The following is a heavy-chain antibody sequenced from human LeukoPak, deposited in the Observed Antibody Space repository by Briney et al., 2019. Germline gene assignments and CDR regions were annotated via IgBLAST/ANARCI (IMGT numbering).Heavy chain of an antibody. CDR1: GFTFSSYG. J-gene: IGHJ4*02. CDR2: IWYDGSNK. V-gene: IGHV3-33*01. CDR3: ARDRGSSWYGTFDY. Sequence: GGSLRLSCAASGFTFSSYGMHWVRQAPGKGLEWVAVIWYDGSNKYYADSVKGRFTISRDNSKNTLYLQMNSLRAEDTAVYYCARDRGSSWYGTFDYWGQGTLVTVSS. D-gene: IGHD6-13*01.